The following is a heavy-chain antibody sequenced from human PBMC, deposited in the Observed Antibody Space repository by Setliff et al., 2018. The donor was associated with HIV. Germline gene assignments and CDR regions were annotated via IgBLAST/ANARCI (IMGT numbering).Heavy chain of an antibody. Sequence: SETLSLTCTVSGGSISSYYWSWIRQPPGKGLEWIGCIHHSGSTYYNPSLESRVTISVNRSKNQFSLRLSLVTAADTAVYYCARGLSFYDPGGFDYWGQGTLVTVSS. V-gene: IGHV4-4*09. CDR3: ARGLSFYDPGGFDY. CDR2: IHHSGST. J-gene: IGHJ4*02. D-gene: IGHD3-22*01. CDR1: GGSISSYY.